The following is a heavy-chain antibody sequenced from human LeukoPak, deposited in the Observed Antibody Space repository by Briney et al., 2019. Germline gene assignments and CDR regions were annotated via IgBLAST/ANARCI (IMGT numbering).Heavy chain of an antibody. CDR2: IKQDGSEK. Sequence: PGGSLRLSCAASGFTFSSYWMSWVRQAPGKGLEWVANIKQDGSEKYYVDSVKGRFTISRDSAKNSLYLQMNSLRAEDTAVYYCAREHCSSTSCYEDGDDAFDIWGQGTMVTVSS. J-gene: IGHJ3*02. CDR1: GFTFSSYW. V-gene: IGHV3-7*03. CDR3: AREHCSSTSCYEDGDDAFDI. D-gene: IGHD2-2*01.